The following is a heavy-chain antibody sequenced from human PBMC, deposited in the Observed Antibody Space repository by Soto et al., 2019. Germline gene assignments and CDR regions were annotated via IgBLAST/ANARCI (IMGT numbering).Heavy chain of an antibody. J-gene: IGHJ1*01. CDR3: AKAGAIPGEVDA. CDR2: INTSGGNS. D-gene: IGHD3-10*01. CDR1: GFIFTDWF. V-gene: IGHV1-46*01. Sequence: HLAQSGPEVKRPGASVKISCKASGFIFTDWFMHWVRQAPGQGPEWMGIINTSGGNSIYSQKFQDRVTMSRDTCTSTLYVEMSSLTSADTAVYYCAKAGAIPGEVDAWGQGTLATVPS.